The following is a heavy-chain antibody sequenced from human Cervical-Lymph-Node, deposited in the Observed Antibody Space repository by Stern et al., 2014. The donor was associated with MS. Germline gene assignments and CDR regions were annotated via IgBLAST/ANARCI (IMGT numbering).Heavy chain of an antibody. CDR1: GYTFTSYD. Sequence: VQLVESGAEVKKPGASVKVSCKASGYTFTSYDINWGRKATGQGLEWMGWMHPNSGNTGYAQKFQGRVTMTRNTSISTAYMELSSLRSEDTAVYYCARDTMVRARDCFDPWGQGTLVTVSS. CDR2: MHPNSGNT. D-gene: IGHD3-10*01. J-gene: IGHJ5*02. CDR3: ARDTMVRARDCFDP. V-gene: IGHV1-8*01.